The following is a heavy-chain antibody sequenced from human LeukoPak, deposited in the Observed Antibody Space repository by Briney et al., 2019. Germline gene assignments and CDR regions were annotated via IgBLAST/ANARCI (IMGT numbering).Heavy chain of an antibody. CDR3: ARGVVAGRGVPFEY. D-gene: IGHD3-10*01. CDR1: GFTFSSYG. V-gene: IGHV3-30*02. J-gene: IGHJ4*02. Sequence: GGSLRLSCAASGFTFSSYGMHWVRQAPGKGLEWVAFIRYDGSNKYYADSVKGRFTISRDNAKNSLYLQMNSLRAEDTAVYYCARGVVAGRGVPFEYWGQGTLVTVSS. CDR2: IRYDGSNK.